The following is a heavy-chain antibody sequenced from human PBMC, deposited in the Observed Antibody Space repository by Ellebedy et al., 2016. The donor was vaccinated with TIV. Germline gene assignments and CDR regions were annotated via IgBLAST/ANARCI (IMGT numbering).Heavy chain of an antibody. V-gene: IGHV3-53*01. CDR1: GFTVSSNY. J-gene: IGHJ4*02. D-gene: IGHD6-19*01. CDR3: ARKNSSGWTFDY. CDR2: IYSGGST. Sequence: PGGSLRLSCAASGFTVSSNYMSWVRQAPGKGLEWVSVIYSGGSTYYADSGKGRFTISRDNSKNTLYLQMNSLRAEETAVYYCARKNSSGWTFDYWGQGTLVTVSS.